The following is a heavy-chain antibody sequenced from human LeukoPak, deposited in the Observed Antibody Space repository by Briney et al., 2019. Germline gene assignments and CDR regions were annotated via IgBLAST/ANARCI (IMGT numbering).Heavy chain of an antibody. CDR3: AKSSYYDSSGFYRENYFDY. D-gene: IGHD3-22*01. J-gene: IGHJ4*02. Sequence: PGGSLRLSCAASGFTFSSYSMNWVRQAPGKGLEWVSTITGSGGSTYYAASVKGRFTISRDNSKNTLYLQMNSLRAEDTAVYYCAKSSYYDSSGFYRENYFDYWGQGTLVTVSS. V-gene: IGHV3-23*01. CDR2: ITGSGGST. CDR1: GFTFSSYS.